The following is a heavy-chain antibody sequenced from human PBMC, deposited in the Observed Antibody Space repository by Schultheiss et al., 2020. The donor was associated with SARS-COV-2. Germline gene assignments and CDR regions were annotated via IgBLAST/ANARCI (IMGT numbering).Heavy chain of an antibody. V-gene: IGHV3-15*01. Sequence: GESLKISCAASGFTFSNAWMSWVRQAPGKGLEWVGRIKSKTDGGTTDYAAPVKGRFTISRDDSKNTLYLQMNRLKNEDTAVYYCTTQLLYEVWYFDLWGRGTLVTVSS. CDR2: IKSKTDGGTT. CDR1: GFTFSNAW. D-gene: IGHD2-2*02. CDR3: TTQLLYEVWYFDL. J-gene: IGHJ2*01.